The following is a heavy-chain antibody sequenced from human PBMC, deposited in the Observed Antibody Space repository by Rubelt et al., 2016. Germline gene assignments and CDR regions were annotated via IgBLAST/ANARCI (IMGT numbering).Heavy chain of an antibody. V-gene: IGHV4-59*08. CDR2: IYYSGST. D-gene: IGHD1/OR15-1a*01. Sequence: QVQLQESGPGLVKPSETLSLTCTVSGGSISSYYWSWIRQPPGKGLAWIGYIYYSGSTNYNPSLKSRVTISVDTSTNQCSVELSSVTAADTAVYYCAHEQTDGGFDSWGQGTLVTVS. CDR1: GGSISSYY. J-gene: IGHJ4*02. CDR3: AHEQTDGGFDS.